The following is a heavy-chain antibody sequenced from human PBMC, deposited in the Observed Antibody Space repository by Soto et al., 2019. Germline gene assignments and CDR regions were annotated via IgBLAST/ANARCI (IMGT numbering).Heavy chain of an antibody. CDR2: VNHEGST. V-gene: IGHV4-34*01. J-gene: IGHJ4*02. CDR1: SGSFSGYF. Sequence: SETLSLTCAVYSGSFSGYFWSWLRQFPGKGLEWIGEVNHEGSTNYNPSLKSRVTISQDTSKSQFSLNMRSVTAADTAVYYCARADYSGWEPFAYWGPGTLVTVSS. D-gene: IGHD6-19*01. CDR3: ARADYSGWEPFAY.